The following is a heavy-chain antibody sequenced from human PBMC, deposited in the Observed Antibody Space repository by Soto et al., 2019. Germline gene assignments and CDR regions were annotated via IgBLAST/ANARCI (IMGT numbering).Heavy chain of an antibody. Sequence: SETLSLTCTVSGGPISSSSYYWGWIRQPPGKGLEWIGSIYYSGSTYYNPSLKSRVTISVDTSKNQFSLKLSSVTAADTAVYYCARRSVAGTRWFDPWGQGTLVTVSS. D-gene: IGHD6-19*01. J-gene: IGHJ5*02. CDR2: IYYSGST. V-gene: IGHV4-39*07. CDR3: ARRSVAGTRWFDP. CDR1: GGPISSSSYY.